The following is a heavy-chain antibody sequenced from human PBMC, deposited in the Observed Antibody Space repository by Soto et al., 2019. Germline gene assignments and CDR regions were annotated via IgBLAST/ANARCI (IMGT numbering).Heavy chain of an antibody. J-gene: IGHJ4*02. V-gene: IGHV3-21*01. D-gene: IGHD2-15*01. CDR2: ISSSSSYI. CDR1: GFTFSSYS. Sequence: EVQLVESGGGLVKPGGSLRLSCAASGFTFSSYSMNWVRQAPGKGLEWVSSISSSSSYIYYADSVKGRFTISRDNAKNSLYLQMNSLRAEDTAVYYCASEGYCSGGSCYSVDYWGQGTLVTVSS. CDR3: ASEGYCSGGSCYSVDY.